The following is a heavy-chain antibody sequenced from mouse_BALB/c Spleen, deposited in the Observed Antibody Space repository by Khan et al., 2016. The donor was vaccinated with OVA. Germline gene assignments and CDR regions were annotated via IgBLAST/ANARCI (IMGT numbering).Heavy chain of an antibody. V-gene: IGHV9-3-1*01. Sequence: QSGPELKKPGETVKISCKASGYTFISFGMNWVKQSPGQALKWMGWINTYTGEPTYADDFKGRFAFSLETSASTAYLQINNLKNEDTATYFCARPPYFSYTLDYWGQGTSVTVSS. CDR3: ARPPYFSYTLDY. J-gene: IGHJ4*01. CDR2: INTYTGEP. D-gene: IGHD2-10*01. CDR1: GYTFISFG.